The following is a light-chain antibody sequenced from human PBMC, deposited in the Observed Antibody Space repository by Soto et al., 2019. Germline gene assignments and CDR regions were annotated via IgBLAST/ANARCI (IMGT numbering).Light chain of an antibody. CDR3: QQYHTSPVT. CDR1: QRVSSGY. V-gene: IGKV3-20*01. Sequence: EIVFTQSPCTLSLSPGERATLSCRASQRVSSGYLAWYQQKPGQTPRLLTYGASGRATGIPDRFSGSGSGTDFTLTISRLEPEDFAVYYCQQYHTSPVTFGQGTKVDIK. J-gene: IGKJ1*01. CDR2: GAS.